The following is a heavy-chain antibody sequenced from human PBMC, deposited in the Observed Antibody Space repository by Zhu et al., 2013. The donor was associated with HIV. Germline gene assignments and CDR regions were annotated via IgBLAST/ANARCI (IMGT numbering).Heavy chain of an antibody. CDR1: GFTFSNNA. V-gene: IGHV3-23*01. CDR2: ISGSGGST. Sequence: EVQLLESGGGLVQPGGSLRLSCAASGFTFSNNAMSWVRQAPGKGLEWVSAISGSGGSTYYADSVKGRFTISRDNSKNTLFLQMNSLRAEDTAVYYCAKDRDGSGWPGDAFDIWGQGTMVTVSS. D-gene: IGHD6-19*01. J-gene: IGHJ3*02. CDR3: AKDRDGSGWPGDAFDI.